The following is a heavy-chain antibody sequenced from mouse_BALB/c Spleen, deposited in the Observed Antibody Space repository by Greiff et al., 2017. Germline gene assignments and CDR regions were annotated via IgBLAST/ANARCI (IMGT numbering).Heavy chain of an antibody. CDR3: ARSGDGDY. D-gene: IGHD2-3*01. J-gene: IGHJ2*01. CDR1: GFNIKDTY. CDR2: IDPANGNT. Sequence: EVQRVESGAELVKPGASVKLSCTASGFNIKDTYMHWVKQRPEQGLEWIGRIDPANGNTKYDPKFQGKATITADTSSNTAYLQLSSLTSEDTAVYYCARSGDGDYWGQGTTLTVSS. V-gene: IGHV14-3*02.